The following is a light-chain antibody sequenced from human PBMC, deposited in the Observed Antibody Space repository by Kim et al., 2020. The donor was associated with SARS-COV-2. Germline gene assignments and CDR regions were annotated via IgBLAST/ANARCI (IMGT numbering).Light chain of an antibody. CDR1: QSVSSGY. CDR2: ATS. Sequence: PVERATLSCRASQSVSSGYLAWYQQKPGQAPRLLIYATSSRATGISDRFSGSGSGTDFTLTISRLEPEDSAVYYCQHYGRSPPITFGQGTRLEIK. V-gene: IGKV3-20*01. J-gene: IGKJ5*01. CDR3: QHYGRSPPIT.